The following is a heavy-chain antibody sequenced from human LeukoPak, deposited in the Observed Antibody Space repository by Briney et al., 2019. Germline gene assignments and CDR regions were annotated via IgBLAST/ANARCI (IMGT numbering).Heavy chain of an antibody. D-gene: IGHD3-3*01. CDR2: ISSSGSTI. CDR1: GFTFSSYE. Sequence: PGGSLRLSCAASGFTFSSYEMNWVRQAPGKGLEWVSYISSSGSTIYYADSVKGRFTISRDNAKNSLYLQMNSLRAEDTAVYYCAREAYLLRFLEWSFDDYWGQGTLVTVSS. V-gene: IGHV3-48*03. J-gene: IGHJ4*02. CDR3: AREAYLLRFLEWSFDDY.